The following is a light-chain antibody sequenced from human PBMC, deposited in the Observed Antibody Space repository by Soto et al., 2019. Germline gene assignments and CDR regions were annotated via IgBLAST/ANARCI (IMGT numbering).Light chain of an antibody. J-gene: IGKJ4*01. V-gene: IGKV3-11*01. CDR3: QQRRNWPPLT. CDR2: AAS. Sequence: EMVLTQSPATLSLSPGERATLSCRTSQSVSSYLAWYQHKPGQAPSLLIYAASNRATGIPARFSGSWSGTDFTLTISSLEPEDFAVYYGQQRRNWPPLTFGGGTKVEVK. CDR1: QSVSSY.